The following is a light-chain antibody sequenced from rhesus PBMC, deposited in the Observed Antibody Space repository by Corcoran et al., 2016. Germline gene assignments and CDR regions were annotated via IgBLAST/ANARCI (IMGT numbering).Light chain of an antibody. CDR3: SSDASISAFI. J-gene: IGLJ1*01. CDR2: EVS. Sequence: QAALTQSPSVSGSPGQSVTISCTGTSSDIGGYNRVSWYQQHPGKAPKLMIYEVSKRPSGVSDRFSGSKSGNTASLTISGLQVEDEADYYCSSDASISAFICGAGTRLTVL. V-gene: IGLV2-13*02. CDR1: SSDIGGYNR.